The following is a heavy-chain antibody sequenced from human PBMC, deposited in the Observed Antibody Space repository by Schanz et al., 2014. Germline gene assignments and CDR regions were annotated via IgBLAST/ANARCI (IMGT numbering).Heavy chain of an antibody. D-gene: IGHD1-1*01. J-gene: IGHJ4*02. CDR1: GFGFSSYS. Sequence: EVQLVESGGGLIQPGGSLRLSCAASGFGFSSYSMNWVRQAPGKGLEWVSVIGVDGTTTYYAESVKGRFTISRDNSKNTLYLQMDSLRAEDTAVYFCAKKVPAYNPFDSWGQGTLVTVSS. V-gene: IGHV3-23*04. CDR2: IGVDGTTT. CDR3: AKKVPAYNPFDS.